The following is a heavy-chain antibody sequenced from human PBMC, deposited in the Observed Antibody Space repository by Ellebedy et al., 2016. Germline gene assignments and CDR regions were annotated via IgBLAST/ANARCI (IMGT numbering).Heavy chain of an antibody. D-gene: IGHD2-15*01. CDR1: GYTFTGYY. CDR3: ARGGGGRYCSGGSCYYAY. Sequence: ASVKVSCXASGYTFTGYYMHWVRQAPGQGLEWMGWINPNSGGTNYAQKFQGWVTMTRDTSISTAYMELSRLRSDDTAVYYCARGGGGRYCSGGSCYYAYWGQGTLVTVSS. V-gene: IGHV1-2*04. CDR2: INPNSGGT. J-gene: IGHJ4*02.